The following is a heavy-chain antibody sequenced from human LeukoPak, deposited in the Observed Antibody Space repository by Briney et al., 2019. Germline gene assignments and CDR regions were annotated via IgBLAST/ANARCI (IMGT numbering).Heavy chain of an antibody. Sequence: GGSLRLSCAASGFTFSSYSMNWVRQAPGKGLEWASSISSSSSYIYYADSVKDRFTISRDNPKNSLYLQMHSLIAEHTAVYYCARVGSLTRATHDAFDIWGQGTMVTVSS. V-gene: IGHV3-21*01. CDR2: ISSSSSYI. J-gene: IGHJ3*02. D-gene: IGHD1-26*01. CDR3: ARVGSLTRATHDAFDI. CDR1: GFTFSSYS.